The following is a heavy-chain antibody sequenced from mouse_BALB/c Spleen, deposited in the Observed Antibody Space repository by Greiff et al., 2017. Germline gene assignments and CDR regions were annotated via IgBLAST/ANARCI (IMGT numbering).Heavy chain of an antibody. CDR1: GYTFTSYV. CDR2: INPYNDGT. Sequence: EVQLQQSGPELVKPGASVKMSCKASGYTFTSYVMHWVKQKPGQGLEWIGYINPYNDGTKYNEKFKGKATLTSDKSSSTAYMELSSLTSEDSAVYYCARYYGSSYGYYFDYWGQGTTLTVSS. CDR3: ARYYGSSYGYYFDY. D-gene: IGHD1-1*01. V-gene: IGHV1-14*01. J-gene: IGHJ2*01.